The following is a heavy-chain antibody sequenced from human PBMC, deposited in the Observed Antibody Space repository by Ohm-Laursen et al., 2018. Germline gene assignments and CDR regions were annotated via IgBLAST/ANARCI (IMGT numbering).Heavy chain of an antibody. J-gene: IGHJ3*02. CDR3: AIQTHHEAFDI. V-gene: IGHV1-2*02. Sequence: ATVKISCKASGYTFSDFYIHWFRQAPIEGLEWMGWIDPHFGGTNYAAKFQGRVTMTSDTSVTTAFMALSSLRSDDTAVYYCAIQTHHEAFDIWGQGTMVTVSS. CDR2: IDPHFGGT. CDR1: GYTFSDFY.